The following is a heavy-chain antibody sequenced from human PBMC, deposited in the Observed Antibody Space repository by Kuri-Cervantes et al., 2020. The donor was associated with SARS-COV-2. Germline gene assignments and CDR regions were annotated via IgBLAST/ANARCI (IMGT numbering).Heavy chain of an antibody. CDR2: ISGVGTST. Sequence: GGSLRLSCAASGFTFSDYAMNWVRQAPGKGLEWVSAISGVGTSTYYADSVKGRFTISRDNSKNIVYLQMNSLRVEDTAVYYCVKEGYCTEGVCFHFQHWGQGTLVTVSS. CDR3: VKEGYCTEGVCFHFQH. CDR1: GFTFSDYA. V-gene: IGHV3-23*01. D-gene: IGHD2-8*01. J-gene: IGHJ1*01.